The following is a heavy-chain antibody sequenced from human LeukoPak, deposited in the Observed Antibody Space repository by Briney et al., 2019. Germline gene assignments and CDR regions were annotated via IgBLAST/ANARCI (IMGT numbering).Heavy chain of an antibody. V-gene: IGHV5-51*01. CDR1: GYSFTSYW. CDR2: IYPGDSDT. CDR3: ARHPGATFTVTTSLGMDV. Sequence: GESQKISCNGSGYSFTSYWIGWVRQMPGKGLEWMGIIYPGDSDTRYSPSFQGQVTISADKSISTAYLQWSSLKASGTAMYYCARHPGATFTVTTSLGMDVWGQGTTVTVSS. D-gene: IGHD4-11*01. J-gene: IGHJ6*02.